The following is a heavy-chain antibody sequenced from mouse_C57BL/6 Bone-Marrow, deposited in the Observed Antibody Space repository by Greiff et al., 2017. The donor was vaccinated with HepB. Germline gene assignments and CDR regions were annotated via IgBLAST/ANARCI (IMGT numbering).Heavy chain of an antibody. D-gene: IGHD1-1*01. CDR2: ISGGGGNT. J-gene: IGHJ2*01. CDR3: ARDSSATVVAHCDY. CDR1: GFTFSSYT. V-gene: IGHV5-9*01. Sequence: EVQRVESGGGLVKPGGSLKLSCAASGFTFSSYTMSWVRQTPEKRLEWVATISGGGGNTYYPDSVKGRFTISRDNAKNTLYRQMSSLRSEDTAWYYWARDSSATVVAHCDYWGQGSTRTVSS.